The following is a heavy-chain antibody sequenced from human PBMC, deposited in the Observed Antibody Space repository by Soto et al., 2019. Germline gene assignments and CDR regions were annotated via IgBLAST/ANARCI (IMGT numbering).Heavy chain of an antibody. V-gene: IGHV3-33*01. D-gene: IGHD2-15*01. CDR2: IWYDGSNK. J-gene: IGHJ4*02. Sequence: PGGSLRLSCAASVFTFISYGMHWVRQAPGKGLEWVAVIWYDGSNKYYADSVKGRFTISRDNSKNTLYLQMNSLRAEDTAVYYCARDLYCSGGSCYHSGMTFGYWGQGTLVTVSS. CDR1: VFTFISYG. CDR3: ARDLYCSGGSCYHSGMTFGY.